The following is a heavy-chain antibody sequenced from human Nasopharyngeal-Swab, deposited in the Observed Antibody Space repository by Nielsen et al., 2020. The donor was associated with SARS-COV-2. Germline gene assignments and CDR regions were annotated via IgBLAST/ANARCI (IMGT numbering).Heavy chain of an antibody. Sequence: LKISCAASGFTFSSYGMHWVRQAPGKGLEWVAVIWYDGSNKYYADSVKGRFTIFRDNSKNTLYLQMNSLRAEDTAVYYCARDGVDYGDYWGQGTLVTVSS. CDR3: ARDGVDYGDY. CDR2: IWYDGSNK. CDR1: GFTFSSYG. D-gene: IGHD3-16*01. J-gene: IGHJ4*02. V-gene: IGHV3-33*01.